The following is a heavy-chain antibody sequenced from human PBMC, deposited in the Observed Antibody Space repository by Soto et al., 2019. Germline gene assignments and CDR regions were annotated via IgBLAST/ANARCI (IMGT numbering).Heavy chain of an antibody. J-gene: IGHJ4*02. Sequence: PSLTHPLSYTVAWGYISNYHWSWIRQNTGKGLEWIGYIYHSGSTNYNPSLKSRVTISVDKSKNQFSLKLSSVTAADTAVYYCARSGRDGITMARGVWYYFDYWGQGTLVTVSS. CDR3: ARSGRDGITMARGVWYYFDY. D-gene: IGHD3-10*01. CDR2: IYHSGST. V-gene: IGHV4-59*12. CDR1: WGYISNYH.